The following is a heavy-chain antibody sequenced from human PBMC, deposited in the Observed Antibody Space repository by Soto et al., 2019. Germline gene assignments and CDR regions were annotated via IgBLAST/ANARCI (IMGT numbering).Heavy chain of an antibody. CDR2: IIPIFGTA. CDR1: GGTFSSYS. J-gene: IGHJ4*02. Sequence: QVQLVQSGAEVKKPGSSVKISCKASGGTFSSYSINWVRQAPGQGLEWMGEIIPIFGTANYAQKFQGRVTITADEYTSTAYMGRSSLRSADTAVYYCARDGGRHSGGIDYWGQGTLVTVSS. D-gene: IGHD1-26*01. CDR3: ARDGGRHSGGIDY. V-gene: IGHV1-69*01.